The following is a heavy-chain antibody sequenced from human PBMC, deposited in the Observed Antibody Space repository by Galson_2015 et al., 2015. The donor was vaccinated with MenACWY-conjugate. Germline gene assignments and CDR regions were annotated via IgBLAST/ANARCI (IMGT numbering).Heavy chain of an antibody. CDR2: LFSNDEK. Sequence: PALVKPTQTLTLTCTVSGFSLSNARMGVSWIRQPPGKALEWLAHLFSNDEKSYSTSLKSRLTISKDTSKSQVVLTMTNMDPVDTATYYCARGDYDSSGYYYGYYYYYMDVWGKGTTVTVSS. V-gene: IGHV2-26*01. J-gene: IGHJ6*03. D-gene: IGHD3-22*01. CDR3: ARGDYDSSGYYYGYYYYYMDV. CDR1: GFSLSNARMG.